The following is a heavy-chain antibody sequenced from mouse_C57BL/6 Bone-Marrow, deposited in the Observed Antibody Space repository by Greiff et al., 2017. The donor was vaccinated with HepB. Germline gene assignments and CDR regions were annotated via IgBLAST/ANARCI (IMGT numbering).Heavy chain of an antibody. CDR2: INPSTGGT. J-gene: IGHJ2*01. CDR1: GYSFTGYY. CDR3: ARKGYYRFDY. V-gene: IGHV1-42*01. D-gene: IGHD2-14*01. Sequence: DVQLQESGPELVKPGASVKISCKASGYSFTGYYMNWVKQSPEKSLEWIGEINPSTGGTTYNQKFKAKATLTVDKSSSTAYMQLKSLTSEDSAVYYCARKGYYRFDYWGQGTTLTVSS.